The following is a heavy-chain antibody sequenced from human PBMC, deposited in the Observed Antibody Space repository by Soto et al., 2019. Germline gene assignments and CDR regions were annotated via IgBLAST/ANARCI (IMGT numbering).Heavy chain of an antibody. J-gene: IGHJ4*02. CDR3: AKEQFGDRTTFDY. Sequence: QVQLQESGPGLVKPSETLSLTCTVSGGSMSSYYWSWIRQPPGKGLEWIGYIYYSGSTNYNPSCKSRVIISVDTSKHQFSLKLSSVTAADTAVYYCAKEQFGDRTTFDYWGQGTLVTVSS. D-gene: IGHD3-10*01. CDR2: IYYSGST. CDR1: GGSMSSYY. V-gene: IGHV4-59*01.